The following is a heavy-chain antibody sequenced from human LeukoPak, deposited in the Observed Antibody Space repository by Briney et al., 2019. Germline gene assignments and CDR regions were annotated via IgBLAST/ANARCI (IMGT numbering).Heavy chain of an antibody. CDR2: IFGSGGSA. CDR1: GFTFGSYA. V-gene: IGHV3-23*01. CDR3: AKTTTGYSSGRYPAWPIDY. Sequence: GGSLRLSCAASGFTFGSYAMYWVRQAPGKGLEWVSGIFGSGGSAHYADSVKGRFTISRDNSKDTVYLQVDSLRAEDSAIYYCAKTTTGYSSGRYPAWPIDYWGQGTLVTVSS. J-gene: IGHJ4*02. D-gene: IGHD2-15*01.